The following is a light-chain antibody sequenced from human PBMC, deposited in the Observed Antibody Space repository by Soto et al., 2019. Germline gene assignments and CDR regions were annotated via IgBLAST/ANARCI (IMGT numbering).Light chain of an antibody. V-gene: IGKV1-5*03. CDR3: QHYNNYSG. J-gene: IGKJ2*03. CDR1: QSIGNW. Sequence: DIQMTQSPSTLSASVGDRVTFTCRASQSIGNWLAWYQQKPGKAPKLLIYKASNLGSGVPARFSGSGSGTEFTLTISNLQPDYFATYYSQHYNNYSGFGQGTKLEIK. CDR2: KAS.